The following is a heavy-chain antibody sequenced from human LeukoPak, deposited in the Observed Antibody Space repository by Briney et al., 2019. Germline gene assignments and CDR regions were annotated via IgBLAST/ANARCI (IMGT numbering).Heavy chain of an antibody. CDR3: ARDGAAGPLFDY. CDR1: GFTFSSYS. CDR2: ISSSSSYI. Sequence: GGSLRLSCAASGFTFSSYSMNWVRLAPGKGLEWVSSISSSSSYIYYADSVKGRFTISRDNAKNSLYLQMNSLRAEDTAVYYCARDGAAGPLFDYWGQGTLVTVSS. D-gene: IGHD6-19*01. V-gene: IGHV3-21*01. J-gene: IGHJ4*02.